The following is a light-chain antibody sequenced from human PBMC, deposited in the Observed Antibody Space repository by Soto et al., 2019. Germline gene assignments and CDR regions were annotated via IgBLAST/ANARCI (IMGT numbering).Light chain of an antibody. CDR2: DAS. Sequence: EIVLTQSPATLSLSPGQRATLSCRASQSVSTYLAWYQQKPGQAPRLLIYDASTRATGIPARFSGSGSGTDFTLTIISLEPEYFAVYYCQQRSNWPPTWTFGQGTKVEIK. V-gene: IGKV3-11*01. CDR1: QSVSTY. J-gene: IGKJ1*01. CDR3: QQRSNWPPTWT.